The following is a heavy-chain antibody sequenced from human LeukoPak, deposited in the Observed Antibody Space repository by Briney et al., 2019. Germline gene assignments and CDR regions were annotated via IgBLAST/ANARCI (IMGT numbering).Heavy chain of an antibody. CDR1: GYTFTSYA. Sequence: GASVKVSCKASGYTFTSYAMNWVRQAPGQGLEWMGWINTNTGNPTYAQGFTGRFVFSLDTSVSTAYLQISSLKAEDTAVYYCARTYGHLVVTAKGAYYYYYYMDVWGKGTTVTVPS. CDR2: INTNTGNP. J-gene: IGHJ6*03. CDR3: ARTYGHLVVTAKGAYYYYYYMDV. V-gene: IGHV7-4-1*02. D-gene: IGHD2-21*02.